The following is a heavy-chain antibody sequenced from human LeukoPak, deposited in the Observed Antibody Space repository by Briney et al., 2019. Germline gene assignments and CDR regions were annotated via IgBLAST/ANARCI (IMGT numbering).Heavy chain of an antibody. J-gene: IGHJ6*03. Sequence: SETLSLTCTVSGGSISSYYWSWIRQPPGKGLEWIGYIYYSGSTNYNPSLKSRVTISVDTSKNQLSLKLSSVTAADTAVYYCARDAPSRGYYYYMDVWGKGTPVTVSS. V-gene: IGHV4-59*01. CDR2: IYYSGST. CDR3: ARDAPSRGYYYYMDV. D-gene: IGHD3-10*01. CDR1: GGSISSYY.